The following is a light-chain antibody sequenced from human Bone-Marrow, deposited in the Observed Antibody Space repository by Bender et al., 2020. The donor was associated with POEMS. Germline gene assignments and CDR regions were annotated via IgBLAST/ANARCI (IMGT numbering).Light chain of an antibody. Sequence: QSVLTQPPSVSGAPRQRVTISCSGSNSNIGNNAVSWYQQLPGKAPKLLIYFDDLEPSGVSDRFSGSKSGTAASLTISGLQAEDEADYFCSSYTSSSTWVFGGGTKLTVL. J-gene: IGLJ3*02. CDR3: SSYTSSSTWV. V-gene: IGLV1-36*01. CDR2: FDD. CDR1: NSNIGNNA.